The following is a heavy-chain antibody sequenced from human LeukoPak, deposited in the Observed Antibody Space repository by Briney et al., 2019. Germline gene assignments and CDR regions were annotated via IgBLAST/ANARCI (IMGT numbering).Heavy chain of an antibody. CDR3: ARDRMVRGVSVSARFDY. V-gene: IGHV3-21*01. Sequence: PGGSLSLSCAASGFTFSSYSMNWVRQAPGKGLEWVSSISSSSSYIYYADSVKGRLTISRDNAKNSLYLQMNSLRAEDTAVYYCARDRMVRGVSVSARFDYWGQWTLVSVSS. CDR1: GFTFSSYS. CDR2: ISSSSSYI. J-gene: IGHJ4*02. D-gene: IGHD3-10*01.